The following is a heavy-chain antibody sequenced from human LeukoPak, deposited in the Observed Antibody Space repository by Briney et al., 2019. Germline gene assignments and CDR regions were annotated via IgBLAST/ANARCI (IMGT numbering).Heavy chain of an antibody. V-gene: IGHV4-34*01. CDR1: GGSFSGYY. D-gene: IGHD3-10*01. CDR3: ARLDYYGSGSYYNRNWFDP. Sequence: SETLSLTCAVYGGSFSGYYWSWIRQPPGKGLEWIGEINHSGSTNYNPSLKSRVTISVDTSKNQFSLKLSSVTAADTAVYYCARLDYYGSGSYYNRNWFDPWGQGTLVTVSS. CDR2: INHSGST. J-gene: IGHJ5*02.